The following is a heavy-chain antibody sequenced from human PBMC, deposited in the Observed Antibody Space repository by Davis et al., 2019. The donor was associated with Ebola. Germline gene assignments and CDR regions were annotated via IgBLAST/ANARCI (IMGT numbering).Heavy chain of an antibody. D-gene: IGHD4-23*01. CDR2: INPNSGGT. J-gene: IGHJ3*02. V-gene: IGHV1-2*02. CDR1: GYTFTGYY. Sequence: ASVQVSCKASGYTFTGYYMHWVRQAPGQELEWMGWINPNSGGTNSAQTFQGRVTMTRDTSISTDYMELRRLGSDDTAVYYCARPQGWELDGAFDIWGQGTMVTVSS. CDR3: ARPQGWELDGAFDI.